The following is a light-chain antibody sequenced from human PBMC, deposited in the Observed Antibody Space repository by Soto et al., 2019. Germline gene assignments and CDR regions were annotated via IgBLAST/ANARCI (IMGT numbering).Light chain of an antibody. Sequence: QSALTQPPSASGSPGQSVTISCSGTNSDVDNYNYVSWYQQHTGKAPKLLIYEVTKRPSGVPDRFSGSRSGDTASLTVSGFQAEDEAYYYCSSYAGSSVVFGGGTKLTVL. CDR2: EVT. V-gene: IGLV2-8*01. CDR3: SSYAGSSVV. J-gene: IGLJ3*02. CDR1: NSDVDNYNY.